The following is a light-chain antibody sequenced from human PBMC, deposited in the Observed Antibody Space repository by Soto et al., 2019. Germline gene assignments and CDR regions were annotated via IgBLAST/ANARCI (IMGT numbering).Light chain of an antibody. CDR2: EVS. CDR1: SSDVGGYNY. CDR3: SSYSGTNYHYV. V-gene: IGLV2-8*01. J-gene: IGLJ1*01. Sequence: QSVLTQPPSASGSFGQPGTISCTGTSSDVGGYNYVSWYQQHPGKAPKLMIYEVSERPSGVPDRFSGSKSGNTASLTVSGLQADDEADYYCSSYSGTNYHYVFGTGTKVTVL.